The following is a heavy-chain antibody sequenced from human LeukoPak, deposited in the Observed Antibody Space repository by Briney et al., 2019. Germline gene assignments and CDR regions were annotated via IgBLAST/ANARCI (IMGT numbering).Heavy chain of an antibody. CDR2: ISYDGSNK. Sequence: PGGSLRLSCAASGFTFSSYAMHWVRQAPGKGLEWVAVISYDGSNKYYADSVKGRFTISRDNSKNTLYLQMNSLRAEDTAVYYCARDGADEQLVQRRDAFDIWGQGTMVTVSS. D-gene: IGHD6-13*01. CDR1: GFTFSSYA. J-gene: IGHJ3*02. CDR3: ARDGADEQLVQRRDAFDI. V-gene: IGHV3-30*01.